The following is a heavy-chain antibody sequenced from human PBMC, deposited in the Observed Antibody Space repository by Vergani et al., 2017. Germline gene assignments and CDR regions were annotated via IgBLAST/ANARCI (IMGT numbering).Heavy chain of an antibody. CDR3: AKEGRSGITPFVAD. Sequence: EVQLLESGGGLVQPGGSLRVSCAASGFTFSSDAMSWVRQAPGEGLEWVSAINRGSTTYYADSVKGRFTISRDNSKNTVFLQMNSLRAEDTAVYYCAKEGRSGITPFVADWGQGTLVTVSS. CDR2: INRGSTT. D-gene: IGHD1-14*01. V-gene: IGHV3-23*01. J-gene: IGHJ4*02. CDR1: GFTFSSDA.